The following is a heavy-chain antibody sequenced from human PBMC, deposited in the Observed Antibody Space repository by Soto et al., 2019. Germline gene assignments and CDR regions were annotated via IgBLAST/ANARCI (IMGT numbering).Heavy chain of an antibody. Sequence: QVQLQESGPGLVKPSGTLSLTCTVSGGSMSSSNWWNWDRQSPGKGLEWIGEAHHSGRTNYNPSLKSRVTISVDKSKNHFSLKLSSVTAADTAVYYCARSEATGLDYWGQGTLVTVSS. CDR1: GGSMSSSNW. V-gene: IGHV4-4*02. J-gene: IGHJ4*02. CDR2: AHHSGRT. D-gene: IGHD1-26*01. CDR3: ARSEATGLDY.